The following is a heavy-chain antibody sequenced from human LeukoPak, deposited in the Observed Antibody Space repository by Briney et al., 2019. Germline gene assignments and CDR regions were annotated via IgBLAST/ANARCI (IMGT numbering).Heavy chain of an antibody. CDR2: IYHSGST. V-gene: IGHV4-38-2*01. D-gene: IGHD3-22*01. CDR1: GYSISSDNY. CDR3: ARAPRDSSSSNYMRRFDY. Sequence: PSETLSLTCAVSGYSISSDNYWVWIRQPPGQGLEWTGGIYHSGSTYYNPSLKSRVTMSVDTSKNQFSLKLSSVTAADSAVYYCARAPRDSSSSNYMRRFDYWGQGTLVTVSS. J-gene: IGHJ4*02.